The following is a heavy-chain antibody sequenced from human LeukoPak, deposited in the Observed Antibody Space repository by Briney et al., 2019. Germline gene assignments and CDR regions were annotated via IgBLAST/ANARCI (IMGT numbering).Heavy chain of an antibody. CDR1: GFTLGEDA. CDR2: IRTKTNGAKA. D-gene: IGHD2-15*01. V-gene: IGHV3-49*03. Sequence: GGALRHSRTASGFTLGEDAMSWFRQAPGRGLEWLGFIRTKTNGAKAECASSVEGRFSISRDDSNSIAYLQKNSLKTEDTAVYYCARLIVVVVAASSYFDSWGQGTRVTVSS. CDR3: ARLIVVVVAASSYFDS. J-gene: IGHJ4*02.